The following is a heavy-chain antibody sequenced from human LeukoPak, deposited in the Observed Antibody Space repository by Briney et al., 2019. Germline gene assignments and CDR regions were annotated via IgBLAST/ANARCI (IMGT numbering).Heavy chain of an antibody. V-gene: IGHV1-2*02. CDR1: GYTFTGYY. D-gene: IGHD3-16*01. Sequence: GASVKVSCKASGYTFTGYYMHWVRQAPGQGLEWMGWINPNSGGTRYALKFQGRVTMTRDTSIGTAYMELSSLRSDDTAVYYCARALTFGGVYWGQGTLVTVSS. CDR2: INPNSGGT. J-gene: IGHJ4*02. CDR3: ARALTFGGVY.